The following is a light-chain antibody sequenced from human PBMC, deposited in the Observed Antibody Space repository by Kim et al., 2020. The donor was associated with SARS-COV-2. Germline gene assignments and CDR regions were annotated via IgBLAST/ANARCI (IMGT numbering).Light chain of an antibody. CDR3: LLYYGDAWV. Sequence: PGGTVTLTWAASTGAVTSGYYPNWFQQKPGQPPRALIYSTSNKHPWTPARFSGSLLGGKAALTLSRVQPEDEGEYYCLLYYGDAWVFGGGTQLTVL. CDR2: STS. CDR1: TGAVTSGYY. J-gene: IGLJ3*02. V-gene: IGLV7-43*01.